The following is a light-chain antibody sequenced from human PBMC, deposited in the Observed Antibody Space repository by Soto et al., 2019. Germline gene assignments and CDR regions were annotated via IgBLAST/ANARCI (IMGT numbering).Light chain of an antibody. CDR2: EVT. V-gene: IGLV2-23*02. J-gene: IGLJ2*01. CDR1: SSDVGSYDL. CDR3: CSFAGSSTLI. Sequence: QSVLTQPASVSGSPGQSITISCTGTSSDVGSYDLVSWYQQHPGKAPKLIIYEVTKRPSGISDRFSASKSDNTASPTISGLQAEDEADYHCCSFAGSSTLIFGGGTKVTVL.